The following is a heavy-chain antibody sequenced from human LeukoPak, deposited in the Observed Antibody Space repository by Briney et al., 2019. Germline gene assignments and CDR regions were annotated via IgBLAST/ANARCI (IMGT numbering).Heavy chain of an antibody. CDR2: IRYDGSNK. D-gene: IGHD2-8*01. CDR1: GFTFSSYG. V-gene: IGHV3-33*01. Sequence: GGSLRLSCAASGFTFSSYGMHWVRQAPGKGLEWVAVIRYDGSNKYYADSVKGRFTISRDNSKNTLYLQMNSLRAEDTAVYYCARVPMVYAIEGIDYWGQGTLVTVSS. J-gene: IGHJ4*02. CDR3: ARVPMVYAIEGIDY.